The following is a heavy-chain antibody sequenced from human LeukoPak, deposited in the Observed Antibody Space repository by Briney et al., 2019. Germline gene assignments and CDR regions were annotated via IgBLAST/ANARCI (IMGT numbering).Heavy chain of an antibody. V-gene: IGHV4-34*01. CDR1: GGSFSGYY. J-gene: IGHJ6*02. Sequence: SPSETLSLTCAVYGGSFSGYYWSWIRQPPGKGLEWIGEINHSGSTNYNPSLKSRVTISVDTSKNQFSLKLSSVTAADTAVYYCARGIFLGIPSKYYYYGMDVWGQGTTVTVS. D-gene: IGHD7-27*01. CDR2: INHSGST. CDR3: ARGIFLGIPSKYYYYGMDV.